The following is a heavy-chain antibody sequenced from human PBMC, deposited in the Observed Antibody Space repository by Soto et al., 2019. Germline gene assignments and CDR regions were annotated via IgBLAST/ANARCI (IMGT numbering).Heavy chain of an antibody. Sequence: SETLSLTCTVSGVSVNSGSFYWACIRQPPGKGLEWIGFGSYSGTTNYKPSLKSRVTISVDTSRSQISLKVTSLTAADTAVYYCARGATVTQYDYWGQGTLVTVSS. CDR1: GVSVNSGSFY. J-gene: IGHJ4*02. CDR2: GSYSGTT. D-gene: IGHD4-17*01. V-gene: IGHV4-61*01. CDR3: ARGATVTQYDY.